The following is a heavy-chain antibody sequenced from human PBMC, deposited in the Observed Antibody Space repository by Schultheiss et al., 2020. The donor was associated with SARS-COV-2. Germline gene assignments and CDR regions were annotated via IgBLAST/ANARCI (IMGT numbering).Heavy chain of an antibody. D-gene: IGHD3-22*01. CDR3: ARDRSGYPPRYGMDV. CDR1: GGSISSGGYY. Sequence: SQTLSLTCTVSGGSISSGGYYWSWIRQHPGKGLEWIGHIYYSGSTNYNPSLKSRVTISVDTSKNQFSLKLSSVTAADTAVYYCARDRSGYPPRYGMDVWGQGTTVTVSS. J-gene: IGHJ6*02. V-gene: IGHV4-61*08. CDR2: IYYSGST.